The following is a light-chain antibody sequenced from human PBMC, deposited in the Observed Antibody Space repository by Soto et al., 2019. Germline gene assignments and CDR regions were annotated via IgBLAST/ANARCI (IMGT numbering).Light chain of an antibody. V-gene: IGLV1-40*01. J-gene: IGLJ2*01. CDR1: SSNIGASYD. Sequence: QSVLTQPPSVSGAPGQRVTISCTGSSSNIGASYDVHWYQQFPGTAPKLLIYGNNNRPSGVPDRFSGSKSGTSASLAITGLQAEDEAYYYCQSYDSSLSGPVVFGGGTKLTVL. CDR2: GNN. CDR3: QSYDSSLSGPVV.